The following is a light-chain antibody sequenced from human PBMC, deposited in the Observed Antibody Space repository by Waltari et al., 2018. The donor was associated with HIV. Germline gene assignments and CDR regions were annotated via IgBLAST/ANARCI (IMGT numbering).Light chain of an antibody. CDR3: GTWDSSLSTGM. Sequence: QSVLTRPPSVSAAPGQKATISCSGSSPNLGNNYVSWYHQLPGTAPKLLIFENDKRPSGIPDRFSGSKSGTSATLGITGLQTGDEADYYCGTWDSSLSTGMFGGGTKLTVL. CDR1: SPNLGNNY. J-gene: IGLJ3*02. CDR2: END. V-gene: IGLV1-51*01.